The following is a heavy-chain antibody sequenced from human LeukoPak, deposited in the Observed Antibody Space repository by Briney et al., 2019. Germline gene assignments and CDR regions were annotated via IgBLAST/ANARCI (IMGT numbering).Heavy chain of an antibody. CDR2: IYYSGST. Sequence: SETLSLTCTVSGGSISSGGYYWSWIRQHPGKGLEWIGYIYYSGSTYYNPSLKSRVTISVDTSKNQFSLKLSSVTAADTAVYYCARRYCSSTSCYIDSNFDYWGQGTLVTVSS. CDR1: GGSISSGGYY. D-gene: IGHD2-2*02. V-gene: IGHV4-31*03. CDR3: ARRYCSSTSCYIDSNFDY. J-gene: IGHJ4*02.